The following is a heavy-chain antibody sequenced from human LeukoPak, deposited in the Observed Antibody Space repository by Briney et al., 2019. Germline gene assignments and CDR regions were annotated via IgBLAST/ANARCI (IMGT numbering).Heavy chain of an antibody. CDR2: IYYSGST. V-gene: IGHV4-59*01. D-gene: IGHD3-9*01. CDR1: GGSISSYY. CDR3: ARGGLRYFDWSH. J-gene: IGHJ4*02. Sequence: PSETLSLTCTVPGGSISSYYWSWLRQPPGKRLEWFGYIYYSGSTNYNPSLKSRVTISVDTSKNQFSLKLSSVTAADTAVYYCARGGLRYFDWSHWGQGTLVTVSS.